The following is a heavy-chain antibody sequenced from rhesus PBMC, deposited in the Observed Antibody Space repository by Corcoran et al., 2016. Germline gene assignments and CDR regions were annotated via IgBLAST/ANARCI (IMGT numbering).Heavy chain of an antibody. CDR1: GGSISGYY. J-gene: IGHJ6*01. CDR3: ARGLWNDLSDGLDS. D-gene: IGHD1-14*01. CDR2: IYGGSGST. Sequence: QVQLQESGPGVVKPSETLSLTCAVSGGSISGYYLWSWIRQPPGRGLEWLGFIYGGSGSTSYNPSLTSRVIMSIDTCKNQFVLKLSSVTAADTAVYYWARGLWNDLSDGLDSWGQGVVVTVSS. V-gene: IGHV4-147*01.